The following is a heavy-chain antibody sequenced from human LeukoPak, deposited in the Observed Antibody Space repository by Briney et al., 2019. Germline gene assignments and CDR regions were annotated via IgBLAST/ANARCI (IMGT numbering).Heavy chain of an antibody. J-gene: IGHJ5*02. Sequence: ASVKVSCKASSYTFTSYGISWVRQAPGQGLEWMGWISAYNGNTNYAQKLQGRVTMTTDTFTSTAYMELRSLRSDDTAVYYCARSLYYYDSSGSNWFDPWGQGTLVTVSS. D-gene: IGHD3-22*01. CDR3: ARSLYYYDSSGSNWFDP. CDR1: SYTFTSYG. V-gene: IGHV1-18*01. CDR2: ISAYNGNT.